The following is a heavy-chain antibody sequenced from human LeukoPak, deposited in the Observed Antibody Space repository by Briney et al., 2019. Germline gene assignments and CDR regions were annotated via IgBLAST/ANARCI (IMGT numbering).Heavy chain of an antibody. J-gene: IGHJ4*02. CDR3: ARRDSHSWYVDY. D-gene: IGHD6-13*01. Sequence: GIIYPGDSDTRYSPSFQGQVTISADKSISTAYLQWSSLKASDTAMYFCARRDSHSWYVDYWGQGTLVTVSS. V-gene: IGHV5-51*01. CDR2: IYPGDSDT.